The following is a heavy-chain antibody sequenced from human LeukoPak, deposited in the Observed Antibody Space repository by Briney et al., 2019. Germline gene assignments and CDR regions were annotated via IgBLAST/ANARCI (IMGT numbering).Heavy chain of an antibody. J-gene: IGHJ4*02. Sequence: GASVKVSCKASGGTFSSYAINWVRQAPGQGLEWMGGIIPIFGTANYAQKLQGRVTMTTDTSTSTAYMELRSLRSDDTAVYYCARDDSSGYYTVFDYWGQGTLVTVSS. CDR1: GGTFSSYA. D-gene: IGHD3-22*01. CDR2: IIPIFGTA. CDR3: ARDDSSGYYTVFDY. V-gene: IGHV1-69*05.